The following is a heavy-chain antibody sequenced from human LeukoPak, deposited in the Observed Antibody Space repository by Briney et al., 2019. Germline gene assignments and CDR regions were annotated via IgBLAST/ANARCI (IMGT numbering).Heavy chain of an antibody. V-gene: IGHV5-51*01. CDR3: ARLTSSWSFDY. CDR2: ISPDGSDT. CDR1: GYSFTNYW. D-gene: IGHD6-13*01. Sequence: GESLQISCKGSGYSFTNYWIGWVRQMPGKGLEWMGIISPDGSDTRYSPSFQGQVTISADKSITTAYLQWSSLKASDTAMYYCARLTSSWSFDYWGQGTLVTVSS. J-gene: IGHJ4*02.